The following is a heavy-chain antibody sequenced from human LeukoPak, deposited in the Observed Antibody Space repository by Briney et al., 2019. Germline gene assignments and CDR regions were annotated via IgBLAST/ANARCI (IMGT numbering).Heavy chain of an antibody. CDR2: IHHEGST. D-gene: IGHD3-3*01. J-gene: IGHJ2*01. CDR3: ASTYDFWSGYLSL. CDR1: GGSISSGIR. V-gene: IGHV4/OR15-8*01. Sequence: SETLSLTCGVSGGSISSGIRWSWVRQPPGKGLEWIGEIHHEGSTKYSPSLKSRVTISVDTSKNQFSLKLSSVTAADTAVYYCASTYDFWSGYLSLWGRGTLATVSS.